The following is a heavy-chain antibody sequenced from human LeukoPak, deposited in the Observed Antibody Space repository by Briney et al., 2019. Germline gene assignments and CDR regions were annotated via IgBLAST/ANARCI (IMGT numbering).Heavy chain of an antibody. D-gene: IGHD3-22*01. V-gene: IGHV3-23*01. CDR2: ISGSGGST. CDR3: AKERDSSGYFDY. CDR1: GFTFSTYA. J-gene: IGHJ4*02. Sequence: GGSLTLPCAVSGFTFSTYAMSWLRQAPGKGLEGVSAISGSGGSTYYADSVKGRFTISRDNSKNTLSLQMNSLRAEDTAVFYCAKERDSSGYFDYWGQGTLVTVSS.